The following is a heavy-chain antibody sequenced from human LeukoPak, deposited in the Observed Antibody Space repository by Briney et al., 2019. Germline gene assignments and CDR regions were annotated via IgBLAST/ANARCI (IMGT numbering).Heavy chain of an antibody. CDR1: GYTFTGYY. D-gene: IGHD5-18*01. Sequence: GASVKVSCKASGYTFTGYYMHWVRQAPGQGLEWMGWINPNSGGTNYAQKFQGRVTMTRDTSISTAYMELSRLRSDDTAVYYCARGGPPIQLWPYYYYYSMDVWGQGTTVTVSS. CDR3: ARGGPPIQLWPYYYYYSMDV. J-gene: IGHJ6*02. CDR2: INPNSGGT. V-gene: IGHV1-2*02.